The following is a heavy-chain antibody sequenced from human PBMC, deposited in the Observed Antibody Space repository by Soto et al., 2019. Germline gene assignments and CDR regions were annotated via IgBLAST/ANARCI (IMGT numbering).Heavy chain of an antibody. J-gene: IGHJ4*02. D-gene: IGHD5-18*01. CDR1: GFTFSSYS. Sequence: GGSLRLSCAASGFTFSSYSMNWVRQAPGKGLEWVSYISSSSTIYYADSVKGRFTISRENAKNSLYLQMNSLRAEDTAVYYCARDFGYGAGYFDYWGQGTLVTVSS. V-gene: IGHV3-48*01. CDR3: ARDFGYGAGYFDY. CDR2: ISSSSTI.